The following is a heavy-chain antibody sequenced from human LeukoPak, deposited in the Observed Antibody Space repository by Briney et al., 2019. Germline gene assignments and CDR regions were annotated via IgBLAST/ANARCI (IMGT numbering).Heavy chain of an antibody. J-gene: IGHJ4*02. Sequence: PGGSLRLSCTVSGFTFSDYEMNWVRQAPGKGLEWVAYISAGSGVTIDFADSVKGRFMISRDNAKNSLSLQMNSLRAEDTGFYYCVRRLRLDYWGQGTLVMVSS. D-gene: IGHD4-17*01. CDR2: ISAGSGVTI. CDR1: GFTFSDYE. V-gene: IGHV3-48*03. CDR3: VRRLRLDY.